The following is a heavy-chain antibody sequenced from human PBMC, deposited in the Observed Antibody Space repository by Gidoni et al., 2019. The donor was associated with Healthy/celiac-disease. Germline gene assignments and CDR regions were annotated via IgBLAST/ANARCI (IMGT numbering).Heavy chain of an antibody. Sequence: QVQLQESGPGLVKPSQTLSLTCTVSGGSISSGSYYWSWIRQPAGKGLEWIGRIYTSGSTNYNPSLKSRVTISVDTSKNQFSLKLSSVTAADTAVYYCASDVASGDYWGQGTLVTVSS. CDR2: IYTSGST. J-gene: IGHJ4*02. CDR1: GGSISSGSYY. D-gene: IGHD5-12*01. CDR3: ASDVASGDY. V-gene: IGHV4-61*02.